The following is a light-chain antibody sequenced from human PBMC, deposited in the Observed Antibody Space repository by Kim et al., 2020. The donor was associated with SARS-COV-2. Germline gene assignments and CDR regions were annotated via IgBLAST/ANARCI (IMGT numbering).Light chain of an antibody. CDR3: QRYDNWPWA. Sequence: ERVMTQSPATLSVSPGERVTLSCRASQSISSSLAWYQHKPGQPPRLLIYDAFNRATGVPARFSVSGSGTEFTLTISSLQSEDFAVYYCQRYDNWPWASAQGTKVDLK. CDR2: DAF. V-gene: IGKV3-15*01. J-gene: IGKJ1*01. CDR1: QSISSS.